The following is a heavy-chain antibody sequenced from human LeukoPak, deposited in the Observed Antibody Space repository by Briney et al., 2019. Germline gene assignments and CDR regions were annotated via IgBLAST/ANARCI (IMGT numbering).Heavy chain of an antibody. Sequence: PGGSLRLSCAASGFIFSSYWMSWVRQAPGKGLEWVANIKQDGSEKYYVDSVKGRFTISRDNAKNSLYLQMNSLRAEDTAVYYCARDTGSSWLRTIDYWGQGTLVTVSS. D-gene: IGHD6-13*01. CDR2: IKQDGSEK. V-gene: IGHV3-7*01. CDR3: ARDTGSSWLRTIDY. J-gene: IGHJ4*02. CDR1: GFIFSSYW.